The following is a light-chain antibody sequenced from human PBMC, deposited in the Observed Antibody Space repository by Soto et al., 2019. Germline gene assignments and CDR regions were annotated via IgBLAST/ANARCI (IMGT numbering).Light chain of an antibody. CDR3: QQYGRSPK. V-gene: IGKV3-20*01. CDR2: DAS. CDR1: QSVRSAY. J-gene: IGKJ1*01. Sequence: IVLTQSPGTLSLSPGERATLSCRASQSVRSAYLAWYRHKPGQAPRLLIYDASKRPTGIPDRFSGGGSGTDFTLTSSRLEPEDFAVCYCQQYGRSPKFGQGTKVDIK.